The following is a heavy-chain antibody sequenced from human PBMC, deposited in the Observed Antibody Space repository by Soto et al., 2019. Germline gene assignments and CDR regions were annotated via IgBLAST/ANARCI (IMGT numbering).Heavy chain of an antibody. CDR2: VFYDGTT. J-gene: IGHJ4*02. CDR1: GGAINTNNYY. CDR3: ARLVVVSPVANV. D-gene: IGHD2-2*01. Sequence: QLQLQESGPGPVKPSGTLSLTCTVSGGAINTNNYYWGWVRQPPGKGLEWIGSVFYDGTTYYSLSLKSRVTISLATSRTQFSLKLNSVTAADTAVYYCARLVVVSPVANVWGQGTLVTVSS. V-gene: IGHV4-39*01.